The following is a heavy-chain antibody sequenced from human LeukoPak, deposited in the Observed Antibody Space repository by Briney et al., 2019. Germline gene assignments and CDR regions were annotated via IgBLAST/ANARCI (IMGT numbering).Heavy chain of an antibody. CDR1: GYTFTDYA. J-gene: IGHJ6*03. CDR2: MKAGNGNT. CDR3: ARGRGTSGTNRDFYYYYYMDV. D-gene: IGHD2-2*01. Sequence: GASVKVSFKASGYTFTDYAIHWLRQAPGQRPEWMGWMKAGNGNTKYSQKFQGRITLIRDTSAATAYMELSSLRHDDLAVFYCARGRGTSGTNRDFYYYYYMDVWGKGTTVTVSS. V-gene: IGHV1-3*01.